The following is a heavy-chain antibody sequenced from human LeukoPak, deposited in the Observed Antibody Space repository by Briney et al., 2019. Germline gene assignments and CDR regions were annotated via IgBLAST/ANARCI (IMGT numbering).Heavy chain of an antibody. CDR3: ARTAYYYDSTGWFDP. J-gene: IGHJ5*02. D-gene: IGHD3-22*01. V-gene: IGHV3-30*02. CDR1: GFTFSSYG. CDR2: IRYDGSNK. Sequence: GGSLRLSCAASGFTFSSYGMHWVRQAPCKGLEWVAFIRYDGSNKYYADSVKGRFTISRDNSKNTLYLQMNSLRAEDTAVYYCARTAYYYDSTGWFDPWGQGTLVTVSS.